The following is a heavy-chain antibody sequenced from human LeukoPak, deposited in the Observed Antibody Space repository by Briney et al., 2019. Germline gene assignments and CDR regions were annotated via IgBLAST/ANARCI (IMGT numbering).Heavy chain of an antibody. CDR2: IWYDGSNK. V-gene: IGHV3-33*01. CDR3: AREGPRGNSQFDY. D-gene: IGHD2/OR15-2a*01. Sequence: PGGSLRLSCAASGFTFSNYGMHWVRQAPGKGLEWVALIWYDGSNKYYTDSVKGRLTISRDSSKDTLFLQMNGLRAEDTAVYYCAREGPRGNSQFDYWGQGTLVTVSS. CDR1: GFTFSNYG. J-gene: IGHJ4*02.